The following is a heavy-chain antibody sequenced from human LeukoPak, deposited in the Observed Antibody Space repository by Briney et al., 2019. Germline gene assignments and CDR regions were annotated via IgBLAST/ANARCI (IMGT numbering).Heavy chain of an antibody. V-gene: IGHV4-59*01. D-gene: IGHD2-21*01. CDR2: IYYSGST. J-gene: IGHJ3*02. Sequence: SETLSLTCTVSGFSISSYYWSWIRQPPGKGLEGMGDIYYSGSTNYNPSLKSRVTISVDTSKNESSLKLSSVTAADTAVYYCARDYSIAFDIWGQGTMVTVSS. CDR3: ARDYSIAFDI. CDR1: GFSISSYY.